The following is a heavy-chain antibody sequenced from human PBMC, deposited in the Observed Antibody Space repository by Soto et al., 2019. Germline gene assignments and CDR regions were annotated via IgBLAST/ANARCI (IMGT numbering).Heavy chain of an antibody. J-gene: IGHJ5*02. Sequence: ASVKVSCKASGYIFINYGITWVRQAPGQGLEWMGWISGYNGNTKYADKLQGRVTMTTDTSTTTAYMELRSLRSDDTAVYYCAREELPAANWLDRWGQGTQVTVSS. CDR2: ISGYNGNT. V-gene: IGHV1-18*01. D-gene: IGHD2-2*01. CDR3: AREELPAANWLDR. CDR1: GYIFINYG.